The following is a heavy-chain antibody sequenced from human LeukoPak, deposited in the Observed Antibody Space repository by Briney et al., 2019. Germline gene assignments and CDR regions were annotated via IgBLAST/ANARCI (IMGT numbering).Heavy chain of an antibody. V-gene: IGHV4-28*01. CDR3: ARMVSCSGTYYFDS. CDR1: GSSISNNDL. Sequence: PSETLSLTCAVSGSSISNNDLWCCMRQPPREVLERVEDNYHSGSTYYHPSLKSRVTMSADTSKNEFSLKLTSVTAVDTAVYYCARMVSCSGTYYFDSGGQGTVVTVSS. J-gene: IGHJ4*02. CDR2: NYHSGST. D-gene: IGHD3-10*02.